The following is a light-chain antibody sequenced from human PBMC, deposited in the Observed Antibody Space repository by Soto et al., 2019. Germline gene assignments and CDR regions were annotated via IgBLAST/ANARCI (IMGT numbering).Light chain of an antibody. CDR2: DVS. CDR1: QSVSSY. J-gene: IGKJ3*01. Sequence: EIVLPQSPATLSLSPGERATLSCRASQSVSSYLAWYQQKPGQAPRLLIYDVSNRATGIPARFSGSGSGTDFTITISSLEPEDFAVYYCQQRSNWPPFTFGPGTKVDIK. V-gene: IGKV3-11*01. CDR3: QQRSNWPPFT.